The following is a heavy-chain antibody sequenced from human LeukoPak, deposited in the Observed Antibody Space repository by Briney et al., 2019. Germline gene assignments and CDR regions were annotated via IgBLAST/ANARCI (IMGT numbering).Heavy chain of an antibody. CDR2: IKSKADGGTT. Sequence: KTGGSLRLSCATSGFTFSNTWMSWVRQAPGKGLEWVGRIKSKADGGTTDYAAPVKGRFTISRDDSKNTVYVQMNNLKTEDTAVYYCTTEGSYPKYFDFWGQGTLVTVSS. J-gene: IGHJ4*02. CDR3: TTEGSYPKYFDF. D-gene: IGHD1-26*01. V-gene: IGHV3-15*01. CDR1: GFTFSNTW.